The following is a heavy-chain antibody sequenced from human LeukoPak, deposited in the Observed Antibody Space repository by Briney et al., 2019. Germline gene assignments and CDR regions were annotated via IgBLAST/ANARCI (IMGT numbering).Heavy chain of an antibody. Sequence: GGSLRLSCAASGFSFSRYAMSWVRQAPGNGLEWVSAISGSGGSTYYADSVKGRFTISRDNSKNTLYLQMNSLRAEDTAVYYCAKWPYYYDSNGYPRDYWGQGTLVTVSS. V-gene: IGHV3-23*01. D-gene: IGHD3-22*01. CDR1: GFSFSRYA. CDR3: AKWPYYYDSNGYPRDY. CDR2: ISGSGGST. J-gene: IGHJ4*02.